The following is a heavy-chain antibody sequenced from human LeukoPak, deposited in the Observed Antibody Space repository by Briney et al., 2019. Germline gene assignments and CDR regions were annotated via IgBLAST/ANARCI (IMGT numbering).Heavy chain of an antibody. CDR3: ASRGKNILTGYWVDY. J-gene: IGHJ4*02. D-gene: IGHD3-9*01. Sequence: SQTLSLTCAISGDSVSSNSAAWNWIRQSPSRGLEWLGRTYYRSKWYNDYAVSVKSRITINPDTSKNQFSLKLSSVTAADTAVYYCASRGKNILTGYWVDYWGQGTLVTVSS. V-gene: IGHV6-1*01. CDR2: TYYRSKWYN. CDR1: GDSVSSNSAA.